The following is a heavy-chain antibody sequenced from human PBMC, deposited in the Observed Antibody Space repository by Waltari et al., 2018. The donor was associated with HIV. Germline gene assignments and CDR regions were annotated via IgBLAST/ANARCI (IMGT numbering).Heavy chain of an antibody. V-gene: IGHV3-30*01. CDR3: ARDPEPTVTDLVDF. D-gene: IGHD4-17*01. J-gene: IGHJ4*02. CDR1: GFSFSNYA. Sequence: QVQLVESGGGVVQPGRSLRLSCAASGFSFSNYAMHWVRQAPGKGLEWVAVLSHDGSNEYYAASVRGRFTVSRDNSKSTLYLQMKSLRTEDTAVYYCARDPEPTVTDLVDFWGQGTLLTVSS. CDR2: LSHDGSNE.